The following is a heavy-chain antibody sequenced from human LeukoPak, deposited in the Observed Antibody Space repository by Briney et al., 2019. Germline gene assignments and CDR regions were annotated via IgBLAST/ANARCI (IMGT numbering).Heavy chain of an antibody. CDR2: MNPNSGNT. Sequence: ASVKVSCNASASTFTSYNIDWVRQAHGQGLERMGLMNPNSGNTGYSQKFQGRLTMTRNTSIDTAYMELSSLTSEDTAVYSCARDGSGSYYDRGWFDPWGQGTLVTVSS. CDR1: ASTFTSYN. CDR3: ARDGSGSYYDRGWFDP. V-gene: IGHV1-8*02. J-gene: IGHJ5*02. D-gene: IGHD3-10*01.